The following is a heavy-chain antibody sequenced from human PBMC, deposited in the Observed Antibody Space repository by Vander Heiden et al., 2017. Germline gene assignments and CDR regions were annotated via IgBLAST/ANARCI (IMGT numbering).Heavy chain of an antibody. V-gene: IGHV3-23*01. CDR1: GFPFRRDA. J-gene: IGHJ4*01. Sequence: EVQLLESGGGLVQPGGYLRLSCAASGFPFRRDAMCWVPQAPGKGLEWFSAISGSGASTYYADSVKGRFTISRDNSKNTLYLQMNSLRAEDTAVYYCAKDLRPENGDLGGFDYWGHGTLVTVSS. CDR3: AKDLRPENGDLGGFDY. CDR2: ISGSGAST. D-gene: IGHD4-17*01.